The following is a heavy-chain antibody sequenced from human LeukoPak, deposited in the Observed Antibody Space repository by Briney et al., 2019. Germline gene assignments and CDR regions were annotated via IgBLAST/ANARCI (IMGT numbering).Heavy chain of an antibody. V-gene: IGHV5-51*01. CDR1: GDSFASYR. Sequence: GESLKISCKVSGDSFASYRIGWVRQLPGKGLEWMGFIYPGDSETKNSPSFQGQVTMSADKSISTAYLQWSSLKASDTAIYYCARLGLGSGSSCDYWGQGTLVTVSS. J-gene: IGHJ4*02. CDR3: ARLGLGSGSSCDY. D-gene: IGHD3-10*01. CDR2: IYPGDSET.